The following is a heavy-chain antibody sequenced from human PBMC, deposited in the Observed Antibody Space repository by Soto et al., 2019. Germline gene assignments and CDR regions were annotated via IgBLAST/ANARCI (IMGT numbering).Heavy chain of an antibody. J-gene: IGHJ3*02. CDR1: GFTFSTYD. CDR3: ARDRGYCTSTNCEQAFDI. D-gene: IGHD2-2*01. CDR2: IGVAGDT. V-gene: IGHV3-13*04. Sequence: EVQLVESGGGLVQPGGSLRLSCAASGFTFSTYDMYWVRQGAEKGLECVSSIGVAGDTYYAGSVKGRFTISRENAKNSLYLQMNSLTAGDTAVYYCARDRGYCTSTNCEQAFDIWGQGTMVTVSS.